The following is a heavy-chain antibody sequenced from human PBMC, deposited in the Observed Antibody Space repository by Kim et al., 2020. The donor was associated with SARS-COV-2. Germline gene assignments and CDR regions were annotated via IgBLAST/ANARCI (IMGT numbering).Heavy chain of an antibody. Sequence: GGSLRLSCAASGFTFSSYSMNWVRQAPGKGLEWVSSISSSSSYIYYADSVKGRFTISRDNAKNSLYLQMNSLRAEDTAVYYCARAQYYDFWSGCYGMDVWGQGTTVTVSS. J-gene: IGHJ6*02. CDR2: ISSSSSYI. D-gene: IGHD3-3*01. CDR1: GFTFSSYS. CDR3: ARAQYYDFWSGCYGMDV. V-gene: IGHV3-21*01.